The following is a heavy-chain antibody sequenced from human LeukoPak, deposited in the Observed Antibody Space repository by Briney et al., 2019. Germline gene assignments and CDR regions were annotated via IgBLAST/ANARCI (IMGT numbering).Heavy chain of an antibody. J-gene: IGHJ4*02. D-gene: IGHD4-17*01. CDR2: ISTRSSYI. Sequence: GGSLRLSCAASGFTFGSFGMNWVRQAPGKGLEWVSSISTRSSYIYYADSVKGRFTVSRDNAKSSLYLQMNSLRAADTAVYYCARLFSYGDYGGGGDYWGQGTLVTVSS. V-gene: IGHV3-21*01. CDR3: ARLFSYGDYGGGGDY. CDR1: GFTFGSFG.